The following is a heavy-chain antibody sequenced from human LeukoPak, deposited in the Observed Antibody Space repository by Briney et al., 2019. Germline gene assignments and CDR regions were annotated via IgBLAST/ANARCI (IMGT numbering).Heavy chain of an antibody. J-gene: IGHJ4*02. CDR1: GGSISSGGYY. V-gene: IGHV4-31*03. D-gene: IGHD4-17*01. Sequence: PSETLSLTCTVSGGSISSGGYYWSWLRPHPGQGLEWIGYIYYSGSTYYNPSLKSRATTSVDTSKNQFSLKLSSVTAADTAVYYGARVGGGYGDYFDYWGQGALVTVSS. CDR2: IYYSGST. CDR3: ARVGGGYGDYFDY.